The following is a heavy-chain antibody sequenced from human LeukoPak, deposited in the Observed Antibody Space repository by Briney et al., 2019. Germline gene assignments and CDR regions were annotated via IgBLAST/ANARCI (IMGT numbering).Heavy chain of an antibody. CDR3: VRDFGYSGYDSMGRYFDY. CDR2: ISSRTSNI. D-gene: IGHD5-12*01. J-gene: IGHJ4*02. V-gene: IGHV3-21*01. Sequence: MPGGSLRLSCAASGFIFSSYGMSWVRQAPGKGLEWVSSISSRTSNIYYAGSVKGRFTISRDNAKNSLYLQMNSLRAEDTAVYYCVRDFGYSGYDSMGRYFDYWGQGTLVTVSS. CDR1: GFIFSSYG.